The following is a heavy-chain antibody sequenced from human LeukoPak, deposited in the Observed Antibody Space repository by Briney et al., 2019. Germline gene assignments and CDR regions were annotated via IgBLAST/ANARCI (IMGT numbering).Heavy chain of an antibody. CDR3: ARSYSSSWLRAWFDP. CDR1: GYSFTSYW. J-gene: IGHJ5*02. V-gene: IGHV5-51*01. D-gene: IGHD6-13*01. CDR2: IYPGDSDT. Sequence: GESLKISCKGSGYSFTSYWIGWVRQMPGKGLEWMGIIYPGDSDTRYSPSFQGQVTISADKSISTAYLQWGSLKASDTAMYYCARSYSSSWLRAWFDPWGQGTLVTVSS.